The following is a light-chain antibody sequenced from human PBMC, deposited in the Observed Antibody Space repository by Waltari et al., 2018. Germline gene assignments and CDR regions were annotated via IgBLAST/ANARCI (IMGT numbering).Light chain of an antibody. Sequence: QSALTQPASVSGSPGQSITIPCTGTRRDVGGYNYVSWYQQHPGKVPKLLIFDVSNRPSGVSNRFSGSKSGNTASLTITGLQAEDESDYYCCSFTSRSTWVFGGGTKLTVL. V-gene: IGLV2-14*01. J-gene: IGLJ3*02. CDR2: DVS. CDR3: CSFTSRSTWV. CDR1: RRDVGGYNY.